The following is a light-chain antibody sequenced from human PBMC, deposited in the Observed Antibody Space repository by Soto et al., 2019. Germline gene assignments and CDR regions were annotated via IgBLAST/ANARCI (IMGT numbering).Light chain of an antibody. V-gene: IGKV3-20*01. J-gene: IGKJ1*01. Sequence: EIVLTQSPGTLSLSPGERATLSCRASQSVSSSYLAWYQQKPGQAPRLLIYVASSRATGITDRFSGSGSGTDFTLTISRLEPEDCAVYYCQQYGNSPLTFGQGTKVESK. CDR3: QQYGNSPLT. CDR2: VAS. CDR1: QSVSSSY.